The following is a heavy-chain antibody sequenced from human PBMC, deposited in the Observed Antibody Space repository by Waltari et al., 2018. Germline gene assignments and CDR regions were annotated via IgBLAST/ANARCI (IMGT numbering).Heavy chain of an antibody. J-gene: IGHJ5*02. CDR3: ARVWADYYDSSGSES. Sequence: EVQLVESGGGLIQPGGSLRLSCAASGFTVSSNYMSWVRQAPGKGLEWVSVIYSGGSTYYADSVKGRFTISRDNSKNTLYLQMNSLGAEDTAVYYCARVWADYYDSSGSESWGQGTLVTVSS. D-gene: IGHD3-22*01. CDR2: IYSGGST. V-gene: IGHV3-53*01. CDR1: GFTVSSNY.